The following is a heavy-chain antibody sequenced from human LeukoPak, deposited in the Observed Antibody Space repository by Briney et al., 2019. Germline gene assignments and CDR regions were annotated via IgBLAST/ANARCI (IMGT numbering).Heavy chain of an antibody. CDR2: IYYSGST. CDR3: ARRWFPKIYHYYYYMDV. Sequence: PSETLSLTCTVSGGSISNYYWSWIRQPPGKGLEWIGYIYYSGSTNYNPSLKSRVTISVDTSKNQFSLKLSSVTAADTAVYYCARRWFPKIYHYYYYMDVWGKGTTVTVSS. V-gene: IGHV4-59*12. CDR1: GGSISNYY. D-gene: IGHD3-10*01. J-gene: IGHJ6*03.